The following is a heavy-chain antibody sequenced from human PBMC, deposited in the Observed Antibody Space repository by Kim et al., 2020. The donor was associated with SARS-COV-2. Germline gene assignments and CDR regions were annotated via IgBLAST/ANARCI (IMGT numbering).Heavy chain of an antibody. CDR2: IDAGGSNT. V-gene: IGHV3-23*01. CDR3: AKVPSTVVTPAFDY. D-gene: IGHD4-4*01. CDR1: GFTFRTSS. Sequence: GGSLRLSCVASGFTFRTSSMYWVRQAPGEGLEWISAIDAGGSNTYFADSARGRFTISRDNPKNTLYLQMRSLTADDTAVYYCAKVPSTVVTPAFDYWGQGTVVTVSS. J-gene: IGHJ4*02.